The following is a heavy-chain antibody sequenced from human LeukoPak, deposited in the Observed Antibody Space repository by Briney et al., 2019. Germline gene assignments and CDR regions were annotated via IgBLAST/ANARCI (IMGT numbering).Heavy chain of an antibody. D-gene: IGHD2-2*01. CDR2: IYYSGST. V-gene: IGHV4-34*01. CDR1: GGPFSGYY. J-gene: IGHJ4*02. CDR3: ARLLRVVVPAAFPDY. Sequence: PSETLSLTCAVYGGPFSGYYWSWIRQPPGKGLEWIGSIYYSGSTYYNPSLKSRVTISVDTSKNQFSLKLSSVTAADTAVYYCARLLRVVVPAAFPDYWAREPWSPSPQ.